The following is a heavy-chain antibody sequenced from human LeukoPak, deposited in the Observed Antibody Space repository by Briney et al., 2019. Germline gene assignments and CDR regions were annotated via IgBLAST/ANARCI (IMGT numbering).Heavy chain of an antibody. J-gene: IGHJ5*02. CDR2: ISSSGSTI. CDR3: ARAPGPAGWFDP. Sequence: GGSLRLSCAASGFTFSSYEMNWVRQAPGKGLEWVSYISSSGSTIYYADSVKGRFTISRDNSKNTLYLQMNSLRAEDTAVYYCARAPGPAGWFDPWGQGTLVTVSS. CDR1: GFTFSSYE. V-gene: IGHV3-48*03.